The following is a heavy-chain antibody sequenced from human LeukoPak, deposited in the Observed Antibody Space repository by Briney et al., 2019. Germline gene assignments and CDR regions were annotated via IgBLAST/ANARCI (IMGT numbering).Heavy chain of an antibody. CDR1: GYTLTELS. Sequence: ASVKVSCKVSGYTLTELSMHWVRQAPGKGLEWMGGFDPEDGETIYAQKFQGRVTMTEDTSTDTAYMELSSLRSEDTAVYYCATAPIVVVPAAIRHFRGHSYYYMDVWGKGTTVTVSS. CDR3: ATAPIVVVPAAIRHFRGHSYYYMDV. J-gene: IGHJ6*03. D-gene: IGHD2-2*02. V-gene: IGHV1-24*01. CDR2: FDPEDGET.